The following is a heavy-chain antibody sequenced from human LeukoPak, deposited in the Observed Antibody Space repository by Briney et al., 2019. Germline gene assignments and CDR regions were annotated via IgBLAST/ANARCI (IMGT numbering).Heavy chain of an antibody. J-gene: IGHJ3*02. Sequence: SETLSLTCTVSGGSISSYYWSWIRQPPGKGLEWIGYIYYSGSTNYNPSLKSRVTISVDTSKNQFSLKLSPVTAADTAVYHCARAERLQNAFDIWGQGTMVTVSS. CDR3: ARAERLQNAFDI. CDR2: IYYSGST. CDR1: GGSISSYY. V-gene: IGHV4-59*01. D-gene: IGHD5-24*01.